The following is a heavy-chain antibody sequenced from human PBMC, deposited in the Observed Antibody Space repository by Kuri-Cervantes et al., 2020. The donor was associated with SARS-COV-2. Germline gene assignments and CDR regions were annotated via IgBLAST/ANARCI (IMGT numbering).Heavy chain of an antibody. Sequence: SETLSLTCAVSGYSISSGYYWGWIRQPPGKGLEWIGSIYHSGSTYYNPSLKSRATISVDTSKNQFSLKLSSVTAADTAVYYCARPDWSGPAYYFDYWGQGTLVTVSS. CDR3: ARPDWSGPAYYFDY. D-gene: IGHD3-3*01. CDR1: GYSISSGYY. J-gene: IGHJ4*02. V-gene: IGHV4-38-2*01. CDR2: IYHSGST.